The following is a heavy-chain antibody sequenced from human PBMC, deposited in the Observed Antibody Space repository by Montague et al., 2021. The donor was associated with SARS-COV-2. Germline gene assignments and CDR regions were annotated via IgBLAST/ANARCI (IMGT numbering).Heavy chain of an antibody. Sequence: SETLSLTCTVSGDSISSFYWNWIRQPAGKGLEWIGRIYASGGTNXNPSLKSRVTMSVDTSKNQLSLKLNSVTAADTAVYYCGRGVVAATPVVDYWGRGTLVIVSS. CDR1: GDSISSFY. J-gene: IGHJ4*02. CDR3: GRGVVAATPVVDY. CDR2: IYASGGT. V-gene: IGHV4-4*07. D-gene: IGHD2-15*01.